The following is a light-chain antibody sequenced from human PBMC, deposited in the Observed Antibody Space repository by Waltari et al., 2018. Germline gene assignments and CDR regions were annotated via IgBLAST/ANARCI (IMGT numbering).Light chain of an antibody. CDR3: QQYHSYWWT. CDR1: QSISGW. J-gene: IGKJ1*01. V-gene: IGKV1-5*03. CDR2: KAS. Sequence: DIQMTQSPSTLSASVGDRVTITCRASQSISGWVAWYQQKPGKVPKLLIYKASSLESGVPSRFSGSGSGTEFTLTISSLQPDDFATYYCQQYHSYWWTFGQGTKVEIK.